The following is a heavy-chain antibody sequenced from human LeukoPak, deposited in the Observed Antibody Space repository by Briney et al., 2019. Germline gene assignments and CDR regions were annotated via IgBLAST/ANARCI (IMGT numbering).Heavy chain of an antibody. CDR3: ARRAYDRSGYYSDAFDI. J-gene: IGHJ3*02. CDR1: GGSISSYY. Sequence: SETLSLTCTVSGGSISSYYWSWIRQPAGKGLEWIGRIYTSGSTDYNPSLKSRITMSVDTSKNQFSLKLSSVTAADTAVYYCARRAYDRSGYYSDAFDIWGQGTMVTVSS. CDR2: IYTSGST. D-gene: IGHD3-22*01. V-gene: IGHV4-4*07.